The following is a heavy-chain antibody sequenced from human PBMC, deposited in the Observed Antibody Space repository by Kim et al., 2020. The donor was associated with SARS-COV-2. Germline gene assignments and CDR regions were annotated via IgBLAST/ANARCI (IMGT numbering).Heavy chain of an antibody. J-gene: IGHJ4*02. CDR1: GFTFSSYW. D-gene: IGHD3-16*01. CDR2: VNSDGSST. CDR3: ASLSTGYVWDKFDY. Sequence: LSLTCVASGFTFSSYWMHWVRQAPGKGLVWVSRVNSDGSSTSYADSVKGRFTTSRDNARNTLYLQMNSLRAEDTAVYYCASLSTGYVWDKFDYWGQGTLGTVSS. V-gene: IGHV3-74*01.